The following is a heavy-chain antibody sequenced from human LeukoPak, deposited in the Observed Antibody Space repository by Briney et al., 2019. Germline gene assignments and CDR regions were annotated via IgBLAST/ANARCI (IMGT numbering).Heavy chain of an antibody. Sequence: PSETLSLTCTVSGGSVSSGSYYWSWIRQPPGKGLEWIGYIYYSGSTNYNPSLKSRVTISVDTSKNQFSLKLSSVSAADTAVYYCANGYYYGMDVWGQGTTVTVSS. J-gene: IGHJ6*02. CDR3: ANGYYYGMDV. D-gene: IGHD4-17*01. CDR1: GGSVSSGSYY. V-gene: IGHV4-61*01. CDR2: IYYSGST.